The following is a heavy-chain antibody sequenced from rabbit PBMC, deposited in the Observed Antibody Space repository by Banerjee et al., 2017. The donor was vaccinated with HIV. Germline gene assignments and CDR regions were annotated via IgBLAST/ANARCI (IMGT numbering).Heavy chain of an antibody. Sequence: QSLEESGGDLVKPGASLTLTCTASGFSFSSSYYMCWVRQAPGKGLEWIGCIHSVNIKTYYASWAKGRFTISKTSTTVTLQMTRLTAADTATYFCARGANYADYGSDLWGPGTLVTVS. V-gene: IGHV1S40*01. CDR2: IHSVNIKT. CDR1: GFSFSSSYY. D-gene: IGHD2-1*01. J-gene: IGHJ4*01. CDR3: ARGANYADYGSDL.